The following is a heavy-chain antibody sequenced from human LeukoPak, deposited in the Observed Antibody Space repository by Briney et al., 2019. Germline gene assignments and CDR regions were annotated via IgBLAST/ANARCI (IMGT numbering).Heavy chain of an antibody. D-gene: IGHD3-10*01. CDR2: IKQVGSGK. V-gene: IGHV3-7*01. Sequence: GGSLRLSCTASGFTFSSYWMSWVRQAPGKGLEWVANIKQVGSGKYYVDSVKGRFTISRDNAKNSLYLQMNSLRAEDTAVYYCARDRDDGYFDYWGQGTLVTVSS. CDR1: GFTFSSYW. CDR3: ARDRDDGYFDY. J-gene: IGHJ4*02.